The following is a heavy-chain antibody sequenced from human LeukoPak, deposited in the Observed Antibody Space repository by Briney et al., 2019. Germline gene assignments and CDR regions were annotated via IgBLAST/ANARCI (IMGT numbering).Heavy chain of an antibody. J-gene: IGHJ4*02. Sequence: PSETLSLTCAVSGVSFNDYYWSWVRQTPGRGLEWIGEINHSGYTNDSPSLKSRVTLSIVTSRKQFSLNLRSVTVADTGLYYCTRMTTGLDYWGQGTLVTVSS. CDR2: INHSGYT. V-gene: IGHV4-34*01. CDR3: TRMTTGLDY. CDR1: GVSFNDYY. D-gene: IGHD4-17*01.